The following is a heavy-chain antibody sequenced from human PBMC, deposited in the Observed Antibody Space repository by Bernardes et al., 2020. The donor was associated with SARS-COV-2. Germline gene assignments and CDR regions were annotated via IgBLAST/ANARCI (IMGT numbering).Heavy chain of an antibody. CDR3: AKGSFGVELLHAFDI. CDR1: GFSFGNSA. D-gene: IGHD3-3*01. J-gene: IGHJ3*02. CDR2: ISCNGYIT. V-gene: IGHV3-23*01. Sequence: VGSLILSCVASGFSFGNSAMSWFRQAPGRGLEWVSVISCNGYITYYAYSVKGRFSISSDNPKNTRYLQMNILRAEDTAIYYCAKGSFGVELLHAFDICGQGTMVTVSS.